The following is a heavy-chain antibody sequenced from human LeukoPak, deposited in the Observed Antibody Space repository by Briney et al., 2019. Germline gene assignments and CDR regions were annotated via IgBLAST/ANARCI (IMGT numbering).Heavy chain of an antibody. D-gene: IGHD3-10*01. CDR1: GYTLTELS. CDR2: FDPEDGET. V-gene: IGHV1-24*01. Sequence: ASVKVSCKVSGYTLTELSMHWVRQAPGKGLEWMGGFDPEDGETIYAQKFQGRVTITADESTSTAYMELSSLRSEDTAVYYCHFRGGGSYYYYGMDVWGKGTTVTVSS. J-gene: IGHJ6*04. CDR3: HFRGGGSYYYYGMDV.